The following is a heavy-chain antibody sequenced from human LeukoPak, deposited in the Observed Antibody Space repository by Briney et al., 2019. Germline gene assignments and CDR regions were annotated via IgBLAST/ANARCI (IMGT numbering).Heavy chain of an antibody. V-gene: IGHV3-23*01. D-gene: IGHD6-19*01. CDR2: ISGSGGST. CDR1: GFTFSSYA. J-gene: IGHJ4*02. CDR3: AKYSSGWNNDY. Sequence: GGSLRLSCAASGFTFSSYAMTWGRQAPGKGLEWVSAISGSGGSTNYADSVKGRFTISRDNSKNTLYLQMNSLRAEDTAVYYCAKYSSGWNNDYWGQGTLVTVSS.